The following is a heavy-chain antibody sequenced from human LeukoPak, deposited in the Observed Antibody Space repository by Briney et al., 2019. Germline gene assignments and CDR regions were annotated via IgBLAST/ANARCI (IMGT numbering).Heavy chain of an antibody. CDR3: ARDMVTAIFDY. J-gene: IGHJ4*02. CDR2: INHSGST. CDR1: GGSFSGYY. V-gene: IGHV4-34*01. D-gene: IGHD2-21*02. Sequence: SETLSLTCAVYGGSFSGYYWSWIRQPPGKGLEWIGEINHSGSTNYNPSLKSRVTISVDTSKNQFSPKLSSVTAADTAVYYCARDMVTAIFDYWGQGTLVTVSS.